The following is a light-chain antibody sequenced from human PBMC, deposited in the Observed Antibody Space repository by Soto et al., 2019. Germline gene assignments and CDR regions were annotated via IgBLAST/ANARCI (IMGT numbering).Light chain of an antibody. CDR2: GAS. J-gene: IGKJ1*01. CDR3: QHFHNWPPWT. Sequence: EVVMTQSPDTLSVSPGERATLSCRASQSVSSSLAWYQQKPGQAPRLLIYGASTRATGVPARFSGSGSGTEFTLTISSLQSEDVAVYYCQHFHNWPPWTFGQGTMVEIK. CDR1: QSVSSS. V-gene: IGKV3-15*01.